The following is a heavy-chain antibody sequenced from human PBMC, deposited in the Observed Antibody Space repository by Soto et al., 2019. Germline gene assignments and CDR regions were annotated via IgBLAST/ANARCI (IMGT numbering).Heavy chain of an antibody. CDR1: GGSIRSYY. CDR3: AREPWAGYGSGRFFDY. Sequence: QLQLQAAGPGLVKPSVTLSLTCTVSGGSIRSYYWRWIRQPPGKGLEWVGYVFYRGSSNYNPSLKSRVTISVDTAKTQFSRKLSSVTAADTAVYYCAREPWAGYGSGRFFDYWGQGTLVTVSS. V-gene: IGHV4-59*01. D-gene: IGHD3-10*01. CDR2: VFYRGSS. J-gene: IGHJ4*02.